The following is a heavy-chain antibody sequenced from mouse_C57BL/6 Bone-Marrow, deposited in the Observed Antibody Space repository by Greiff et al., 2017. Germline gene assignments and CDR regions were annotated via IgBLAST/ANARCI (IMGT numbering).Heavy chain of an antibody. J-gene: IGHJ3*01. CDR3: AIWGLWLRRGAWFAY. CDR1: GYTFTSYW. D-gene: IGHD2-2*01. CDR2: IHPSDSDT. Sequence: QVQLKQPGAELVKPGASVKVSCKASGYTFTSYWMHWVKQRPGQGLEWIGRIHPSDSDTNYNQKFKGKATLTVDKSSSTAYMQLSSLTSEDSAVYYWAIWGLWLRRGAWFAYWGQGTLVTVSA. V-gene: IGHV1-74*01.